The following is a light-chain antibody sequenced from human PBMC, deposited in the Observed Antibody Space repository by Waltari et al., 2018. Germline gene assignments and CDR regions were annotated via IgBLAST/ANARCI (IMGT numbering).Light chain of an antibody. J-gene: IGLJ2*01. CDR2: DDS. CDR1: KIGDKS. V-gene: IGLV3-21*01. Sequence: SYVLTQPPSVSVAPGQTASITCGGNKIGDKSVHWYQQKPGQAPVLAIYDDSRRPSGIPERFSASNSGGAATLTISRVHAGDEADYYCQVWDSSSDRVVFGGGTKLTV. CDR3: QVWDSSSDRVV.